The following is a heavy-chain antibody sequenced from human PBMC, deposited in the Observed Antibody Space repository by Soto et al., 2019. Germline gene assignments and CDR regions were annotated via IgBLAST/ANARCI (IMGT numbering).Heavy chain of an antibody. Sequence: GGSLRLSCAASGFTFSSYAMHWVRQAPGKGLEWVAVISYDGSNKYYADSVKGRFTISRDNSKNTLYLQMNSLRAEDTAVYYCARDRGGSSWSTDLYYYYGMDVWGQGTTVTVSS. V-gene: IGHV3-30-3*01. CDR1: GFTFSSYA. D-gene: IGHD6-13*01. J-gene: IGHJ6*02. CDR3: ARDRGGSSWSTDLYYYYGMDV. CDR2: ISYDGSNK.